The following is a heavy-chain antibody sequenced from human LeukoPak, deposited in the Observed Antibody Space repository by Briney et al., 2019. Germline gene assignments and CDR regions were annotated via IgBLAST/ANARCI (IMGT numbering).Heavy chain of an antibody. CDR3: ARGHTLLDC. D-gene: IGHD2-21*02. CDR2: INHSGGT. Sequence: PSETLSLTCAVYGGSFSGYYWTWMRQPPGKGLEWIGEINHSGGTNYNPSLKSRVTISVDTSKNQFSLKLNSVTAADTAVYYCARGHTLLDCWGQGTLVTVSS. CDR1: GGSFSGYY. J-gene: IGHJ4*02. V-gene: IGHV4-34*01.